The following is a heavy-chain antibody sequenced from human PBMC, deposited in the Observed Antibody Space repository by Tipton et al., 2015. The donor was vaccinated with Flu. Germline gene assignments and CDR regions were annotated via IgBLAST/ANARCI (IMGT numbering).Heavy chain of an antibody. CDR3: ASDLHYAFDI. V-gene: IGHV3-66*01. CDR2: IYSGGTT. CDR1: GFTVSSNY. J-gene: IGHJ3*02. Sequence: SLRLSCAASGFTVSSNYMNWVRQAPGKGLEWVSVIYSGGTTYYADSVKGRFTISRDNSKNTLYLQMNSLRDEDTAVYYCASDLHYAFDIWGQGTMVTVSS.